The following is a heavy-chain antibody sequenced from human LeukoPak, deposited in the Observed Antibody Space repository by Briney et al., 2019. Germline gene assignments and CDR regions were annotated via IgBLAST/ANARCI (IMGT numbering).Heavy chain of an antibody. CDR1: GDTLTELS. V-gene: IGHV1-24*01. J-gene: IGHJ3*02. CDR2: FDPEDGET. D-gene: IGHD1-26*01. Sequence: GASVKVSCKVSGDTLTELSMHWVRQAPGKGLEWMVGFDPEDGETIYAQKFQGRVTMTEDTSTDTAYMELSSLRSEDTAVYYCATDSSGLSGNDAFDIWGQGTMVTVSS. CDR3: ATDSSGLSGNDAFDI.